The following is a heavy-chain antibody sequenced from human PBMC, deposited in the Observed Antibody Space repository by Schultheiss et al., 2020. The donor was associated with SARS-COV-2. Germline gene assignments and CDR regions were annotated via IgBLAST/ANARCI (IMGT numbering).Heavy chain of an antibody. CDR3: ARAARAAFDY. CDR1: GGSISGSNYY. J-gene: IGHJ4*02. Sequence: SETLSLTCTVSGGSISGSNYYWGWIRQPPGKGLEWIGSIHYSGTTYYNPSLKSRVTISVDTSKNQFSLKLSSVTATDTAVYYCARAARAAFDYWGQGTLVTVSS. V-gene: IGHV4-39*01. D-gene: IGHD2-15*01. CDR2: IHYSGTT.